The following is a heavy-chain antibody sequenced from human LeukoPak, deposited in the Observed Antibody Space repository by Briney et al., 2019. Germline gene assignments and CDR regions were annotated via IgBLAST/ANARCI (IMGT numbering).Heavy chain of an antibody. CDR2: INWNGGST. Sequence: GGSLRLSCAASGFTFDDYGMNWVRQPPGKGLEWVCNINWNGGSTSYADSLKGRLTISRDNAKSSLYLQMNSLGAEDTAMYFCARRMPGDAFDVWGQGTMVTVSS. J-gene: IGHJ3*01. V-gene: IGHV3-20*04. CDR3: ARRMPGDAFDV. D-gene: IGHD2-2*01. CDR1: GFTFDDYG.